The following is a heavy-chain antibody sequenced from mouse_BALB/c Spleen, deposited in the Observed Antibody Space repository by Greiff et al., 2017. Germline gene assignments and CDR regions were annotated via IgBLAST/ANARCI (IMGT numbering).Heavy chain of an antibody. CDR2: ISYDGSN. V-gene: IGHV3-6*02. J-gene: IGHJ3*01. CDR1: GYSITSGYY. CDR3: ARGEYGNCFAY. D-gene: IGHD2-1*01. Sequence: EVKLQESGPGLVKPSQSLSLTCSVTGYSITSGYYWNWIRQFPGNKLEWMGYISYDGSNNYNPSLKNRISITRDTSKNQFFLKLNSVTTEDTATYYCARGEYGNCFAYWGQGTLVTVSA.